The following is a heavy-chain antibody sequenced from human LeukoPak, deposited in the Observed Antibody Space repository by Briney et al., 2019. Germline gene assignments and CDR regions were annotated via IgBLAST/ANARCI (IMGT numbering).Heavy chain of an antibody. V-gene: IGHV4-59*01. J-gene: IGHJ4*02. CDR2: IYYTGST. Sequence: SETLSLTCTVSGGSIRSYYWSWIRQPPGKGLEWISYIYYTGSTNYNPSLKSRVTISVDTSKNQLSLRLSSVTAADTAVYYCASYYDSTGTFDYWGQGTLVTVSP. CDR1: GGSIRSYY. D-gene: IGHD3-22*01. CDR3: ASYYDSTGTFDY.